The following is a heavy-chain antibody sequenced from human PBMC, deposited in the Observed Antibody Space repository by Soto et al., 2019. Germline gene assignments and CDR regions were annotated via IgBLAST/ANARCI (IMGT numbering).Heavy chain of an antibody. J-gene: IGHJ6*03. CDR2: IKSDGSIT. Sequence: GGSLRLSCAASGFSFSNYRMHWVRQAPGKGLVWVARIKSDGSITGYADSVKGRFTISRDNAKNTLFLQMDSLRVEDTAVYYCAREGYSKYDLYASYMNVWGKGTMVSFSS. CDR1: GFSFSNYR. D-gene: IGHD4-4*01. CDR3: AREGYSKYDLYASYMNV. V-gene: IGHV3-74*01.